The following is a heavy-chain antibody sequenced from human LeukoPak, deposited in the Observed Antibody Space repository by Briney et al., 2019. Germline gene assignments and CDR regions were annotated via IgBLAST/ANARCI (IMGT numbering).Heavy chain of an antibody. CDR2: IRYDGSNK. D-gene: IGHD2-2*01. Sequence: GGSLRLSCAASGFTFSNYGMHWVRQAPGKGLEWVAFIRYDGSNKYYADSVKGRFTISRDNSKHTLYLQMNTLRAEDTAVYYRAKDYRKYCSSTSCSLKAEYLQHWGQDTLVTVSS. J-gene: IGHJ1*01. CDR1: GFTFSNYG. V-gene: IGHV3-30*02. CDR3: AKDYRKYCSSTSCSLKAEYLQH.